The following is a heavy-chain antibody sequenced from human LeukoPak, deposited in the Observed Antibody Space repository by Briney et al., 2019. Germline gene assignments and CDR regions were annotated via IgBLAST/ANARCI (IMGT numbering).Heavy chain of an antibody. Sequence: PGGSLRLSCAASGFTFSNYGMHWVRQAPGKGLEWVSFIRYDGSDKYYADSVKGRFTISRDNSKNTLYLQMNSLRAEGTAVYHCAKAPSRGYDTSGYYSWGQGTLVTVSS. CDR2: IRYDGSDK. CDR3: AKAPSRGYDTSGYYS. J-gene: IGHJ4*02. D-gene: IGHD3-22*01. V-gene: IGHV3-30*02. CDR1: GFTFSNYG.